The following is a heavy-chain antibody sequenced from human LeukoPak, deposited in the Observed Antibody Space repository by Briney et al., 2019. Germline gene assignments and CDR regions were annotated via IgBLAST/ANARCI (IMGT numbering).Heavy chain of an antibody. CDR2: ISYDGSNK. CDR1: GFTFSSYV. V-gene: IGHV3-30*18. J-gene: IGHJ4*02. D-gene: IGHD5-24*01. CDR3: AKDLLGDGYNSV. Sequence: NPGGSLRLSCAASGFTFSSYVMHWVRQAPGKGLEWVAVISYDGSNKYYADSVKGRFTISRDNSKNTLYLQMNSLRAEDTAVYYCAKDLLGDGYNSVWGQGTLVTVSS.